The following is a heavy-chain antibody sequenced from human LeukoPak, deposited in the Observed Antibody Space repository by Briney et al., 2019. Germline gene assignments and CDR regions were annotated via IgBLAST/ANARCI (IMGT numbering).Heavy chain of an antibody. CDR1: GDSVSSKSAS. CDR3: ARGAGSLDY. Sequence: QTLSLTCAISGDSVSSKSASWDWSRQSPSSGLEWLGRTYSRSKWLNDYAVSVKSRITINPDTSKNQFSLHLSSVTPDDTAVYYCARGAGSLDYWGQGTLVTVSS. D-gene: IGHD1-26*01. J-gene: IGHJ4*02. CDR2: TYSRSKWLN. V-gene: IGHV6-1*01.